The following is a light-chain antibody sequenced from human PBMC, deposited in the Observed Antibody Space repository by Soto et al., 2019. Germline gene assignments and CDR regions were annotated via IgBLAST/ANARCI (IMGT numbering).Light chain of an antibody. CDR3: HQGHGWPRT. J-gene: IGKJ4*01. Sequence: PPCQARQNINTRLAWYQHRPGQSPRLLIYQTSLRAAGIPARFSASGSGTDFTLTFGYVQPEDFALYFCHQGHGWPRTFGGGTKVDIK. CDR2: QTS. CDR1: QNINTR. V-gene: IGKV3D-15*03.